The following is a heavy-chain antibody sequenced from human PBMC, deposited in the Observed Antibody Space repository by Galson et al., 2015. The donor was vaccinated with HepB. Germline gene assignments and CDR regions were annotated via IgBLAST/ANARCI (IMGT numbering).Heavy chain of an antibody. Sequence: SLRLSCAASGFTFSDYYMSWFRQTPGMRLEWISYIHGRGLYPTYADSVQGRFTISRDNAQRSLYLQMNSLRAEDTAVYYRARYDSRFYGVDAWGQGTTVIVSS. CDR3: ARYDSRFYGVDA. J-gene: IGHJ6*02. CDR2: IHGRGLYP. CDR1: GFTFSDYY. D-gene: IGHD1-1*01. V-gene: IGHV3-11*06.